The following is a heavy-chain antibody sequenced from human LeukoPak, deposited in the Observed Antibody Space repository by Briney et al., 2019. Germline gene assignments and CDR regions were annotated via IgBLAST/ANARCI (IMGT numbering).Heavy chain of an antibody. CDR2: FDPKDGET. J-gene: IGHJ6*03. CDR1: GYTLTELS. D-gene: IGHD3-22*01. V-gene: IGHV1-24*01. Sequence: ASVKVSCKVSGYTLTELSMHWVRQAPGKGLEWMGGFDPKDGETIYAQKFQGRVTMTEDTSTDTAYMELSSLRSEDTAVYYCATCGSGYYYYMDVWGKGTTVTVSS. CDR3: ATCGSGYYYYMDV.